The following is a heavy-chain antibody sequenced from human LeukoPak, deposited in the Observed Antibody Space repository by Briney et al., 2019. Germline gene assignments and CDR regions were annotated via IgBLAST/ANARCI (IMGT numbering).Heavy chain of an antibody. V-gene: IGHV1-18*01. CDR3: ALSGWDAWFDY. CDR1: GYTFTSYG. CDR2: ISAYNGNT. Sequence: ASVKVSCKASGYTFTSYGISWVRQAPGQGLEWMGWISAYNGNTHYAQKLQGRVTMTTDTSTSTPSLELRSLRSDDPAVHLCALSGWDAWFDYWGQGTLVTVSS. D-gene: IGHD6-19*01. J-gene: IGHJ4*02.